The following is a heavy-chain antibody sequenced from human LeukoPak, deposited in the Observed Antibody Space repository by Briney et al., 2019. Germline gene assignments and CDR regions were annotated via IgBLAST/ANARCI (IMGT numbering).Heavy chain of an antibody. CDR3: ARVNDILTGYYTDN. D-gene: IGHD3-9*01. V-gene: IGHV4-61*02. CDR2: IYTSGST. CDR1: GGSISSGSYY. Sequence: SETLSLTCTVSGGSISSGSYYWSWIRQPVGKGLEWIGRIYTSGSTKYNPSLKSRVTISVDTSKNQFSLKLSSVTAADTAVCYCARVNDILTGYYTDNWGQGTLVTVSS. J-gene: IGHJ4*02.